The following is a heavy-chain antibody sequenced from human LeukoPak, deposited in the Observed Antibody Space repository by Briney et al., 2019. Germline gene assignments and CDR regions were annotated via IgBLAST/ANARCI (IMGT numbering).Heavy chain of an antibody. J-gene: IGHJ4*02. CDR2: IKHSGST. Sequence: SETLSLTCAVYGGSFSGYYWSWIRHPPREGLGWDGEIKHSGSTNYNTSLKSRVTISVDTSKNQFSLKLSSVTAADTAVYYCARGGGDSSSWYRNIDYWGQGTMVTVSS. V-gene: IGHV4-34*01. CDR3: ARGGGDSSSWYRNIDY. D-gene: IGHD6-13*01. CDR1: GGSFSGYY.